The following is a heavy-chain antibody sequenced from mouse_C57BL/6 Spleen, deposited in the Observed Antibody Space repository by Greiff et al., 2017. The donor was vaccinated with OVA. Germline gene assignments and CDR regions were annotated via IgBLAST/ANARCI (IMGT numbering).Heavy chain of an antibody. J-gene: IGHJ4*01. CDR1: GYAFSSSW. CDR3: ARWNSLYAMDY. CDR2: LYPGDGDT. Sequence: QVQLKESGPELVKPGASVKISCKASGYAFSSSWMNWVKQRPGKGLEWIGRLYPGDGDTNYNGKFKGKATLTADKSSSTAYMQLSSLTSEDSAVYFCARWNSLYAMDYWGQGTSVTVSS. V-gene: IGHV1-82*01.